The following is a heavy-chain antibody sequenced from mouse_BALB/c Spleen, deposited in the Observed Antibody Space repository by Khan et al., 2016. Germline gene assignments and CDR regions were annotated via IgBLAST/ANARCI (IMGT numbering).Heavy chain of an antibody. J-gene: IGHJ3*01. CDR3: ARGIYDYGFAY. D-gene: IGHD2-4*01. Sequence: VQLKQSGAELVKPGASVKLSCTASGFNIKDTYIHWVKQRPEQGLEWIGRIDPAMDNTKYDPKFQGKATIAADTSSNTAYLQLSSLTSEDTAVYYCARGIYDYGFAYWGQGTLVTVSA. V-gene: IGHV14-3*02. CDR1: GFNIKDTY. CDR2: IDPAMDNT.